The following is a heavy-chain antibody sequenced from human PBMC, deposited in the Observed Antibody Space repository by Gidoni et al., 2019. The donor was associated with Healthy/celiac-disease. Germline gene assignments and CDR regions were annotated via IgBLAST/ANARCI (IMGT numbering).Heavy chain of an antibody. CDR1: GFTFSSYA. CDR2: SSGSGGST. D-gene: IGHD6-19*01. Sequence: EVQLLESGGGLVQPGWSLRLSCAASGFTFSSYAMSWVRQAPGKGLEWVSASSGSGGSTYYADSVKGRFTISRDNSKNTLYLQMNSLRAEDTAVYYCAKHLGFSSGLANFDYWGQGTLVTVSS. CDR3: AKHLGFSSGLANFDY. V-gene: IGHV3-23*01. J-gene: IGHJ4*02.